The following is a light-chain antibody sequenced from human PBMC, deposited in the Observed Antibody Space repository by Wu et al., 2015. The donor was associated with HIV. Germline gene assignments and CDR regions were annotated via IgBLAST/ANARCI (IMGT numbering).Light chain of an antibody. V-gene: IGKV1-5*03. J-gene: IGKJ1*01. CDR1: HSVDTW. CDR3: QXYNSYSWT. Sequence: DIQMTQSPSTLSASIGDRVTITCRASHSVDTWLAWYQRKPGKAPSLLIYQASNLESGVPSRFSGSGSGTEFTLTVSSLQPDDFATYYCQXYNSYSWTFGQGTKVEIK. CDR2: QAS.